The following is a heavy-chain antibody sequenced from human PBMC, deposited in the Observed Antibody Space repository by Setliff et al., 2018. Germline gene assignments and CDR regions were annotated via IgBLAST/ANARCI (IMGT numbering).Heavy chain of an antibody. D-gene: IGHD6-19*01. CDR1: GGSISSYY. Sequence: PSETLSLTCTVSGGSISSYYWSWIRQPAGKGLEWIGHIYIGGSANYNPSLKSRVTMSIDTSKNQFSLKLNSVTAADMAVYYCAREQWLDPPGYYYRDVWAKGTTVTVS. CDR3: AREQWLDPPGYYYRDV. CDR2: IYIGGSA. J-gene: IGHJ6*03. V-gene: IGHV4-4*07.